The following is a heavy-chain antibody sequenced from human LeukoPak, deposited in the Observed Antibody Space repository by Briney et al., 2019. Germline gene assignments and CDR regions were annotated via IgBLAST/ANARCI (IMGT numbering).Heavy chain of an antibody. V-gene: IGHV4-59*12. Sequence: SETLSLTCTVSGGSISGFYWNWIRQPPGKGLEWIGYVYYSGNTNYNPSLKSRVTISLDTSKNQFSLKLSSVTAADTAVYYCARDSGPRLGRDSFDPWGQGTLVTVSS. CDR2: VYYSGNT. J-gene: IGHJ5*02. CDR3: ARDSGPRLGRDSFDP. CDR1: GGSISGFY. D-gene: IGHD3-10*01.